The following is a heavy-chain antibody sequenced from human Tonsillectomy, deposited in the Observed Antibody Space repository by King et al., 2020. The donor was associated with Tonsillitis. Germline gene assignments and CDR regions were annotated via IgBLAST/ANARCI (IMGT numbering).Heavy chain of an antibody. CDR2: IYYSGST. J-gene: IGHJ2*01. V-gene: IGHV4-39*01. D-gene: IGHD3-10*01. Sequence: VQLQESGPGLVKPSETLSLTCTVSGGSISSSSYYWGWIRQPPGKGLEWIGSIYYSGSTYYNPSLKSRVTISVDTSKNQFSLKLSSVTAADTAVYYCARHLRSLLWFGEQQDHWYFDLWGRGTLVTVSS. CDR1: GGSISSSSYY. CDR3: ARHLRSLLWFGEQQDHWYFDL.